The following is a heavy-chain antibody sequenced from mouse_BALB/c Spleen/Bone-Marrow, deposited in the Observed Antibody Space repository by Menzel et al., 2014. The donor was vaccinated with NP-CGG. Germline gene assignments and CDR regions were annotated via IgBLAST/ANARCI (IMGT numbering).Heavy chain of an antibody. D-gene: IGHD1-2*01. V-gene: IGHV1S126*01. J-gene: IGHJ2*01. CDR2: IDPPDSET. Sequence: QVQLKESGPQVVRPGASVKISCKASGYSFTSYWMHWVKQRPGQGLEWIGMIDPPDSETRLNQKFKYKATLTVDKSSSTAYMQLSSPTSEDSAVYYCARVGLRLPYYFDYWGQGTTLTVSS. CDR3: ARVGLRLPYYFDY. CDR1: GYSFTSYW.